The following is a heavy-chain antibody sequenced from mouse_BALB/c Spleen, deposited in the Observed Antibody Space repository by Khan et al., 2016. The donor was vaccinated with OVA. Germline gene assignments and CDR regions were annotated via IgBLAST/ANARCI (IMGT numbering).Heavy chain of an antibody. V-gene: IGHV3-2*02. CDR2: ISYSGRT. CDR3: ARSLTITTVGATDFDY. D-gene: IGHD1-1*01. Sequence: EVQLQESGPGLVKPSQSLSLTCTVTGYSITSDNAWNWIRQFPGNKLEWMGYISYSGRTSYNPSLKSRISITRDTSKNQFFLQLNSVTTEDTATYYCARSLTITTVGATDFDYWGQGTTLTVSS. J-gene: IGHJ2*01. CDR1: GYSITSDNA.